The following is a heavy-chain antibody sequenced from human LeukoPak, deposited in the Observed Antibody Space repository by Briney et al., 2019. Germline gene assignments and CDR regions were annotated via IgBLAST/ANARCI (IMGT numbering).Heavy chain of an antibody. J-gene: IGHJ3*02. D-gene: IGHD6-13*01. Sequence: ASVKVSCKASGGTFISYAISWVRQAPGQGLEWMGWISAYNGNTNYAQKLQGRVTMTTDTSTSTAYMELRSLRSDDTAVYYCARGLYSSSWYTGEAFDIWGQGTMVTVSS. CDR1: GGTFISYA. CDR3: ARGLYSSSWYTGEAFDI. CDR2: ISAYNGNT. V-gene: IGHV1-18*01.